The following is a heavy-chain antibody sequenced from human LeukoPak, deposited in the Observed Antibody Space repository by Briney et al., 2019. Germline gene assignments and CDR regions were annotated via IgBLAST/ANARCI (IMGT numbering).Heavy chain of an antibody. Sequence: PSETLSLTCTVSGGSISSYYWSWIRQPPGKGLEWIGYIYYSGSTNYNPSLKSRVTISVDTSKNQFSLKLSSVTAADTAEYYCATGYSYDNYFDYWGQGTLVTVSS. J-gene: IGHJ4*02. D-gene: IGHD5-18*01. CDR3: ATGYSYDNYFDY. V-gene: IGHV4-59*01. CDR1: GGSISSYY. CDR2: IYYSGST.